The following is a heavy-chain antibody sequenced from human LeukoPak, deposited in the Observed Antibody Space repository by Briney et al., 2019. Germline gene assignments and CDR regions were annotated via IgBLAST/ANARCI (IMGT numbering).Heavy chain of an antibody. CDR1: GYTFTSYG. CDR3: ARGDTAMVTIWFDP. J-gene: IGHJ5*02. CDR2: INPNSGGT. V-gene: IGHV1-2*02. D-gene: IGHD5-18*01. Sequence: ASVKVSCKASGYTFTSYGISWVRQAPGQGLEWMGWINPNSGGTNYAQKFQGRVTMTRDTSISTAYMELSRLRSDDTAVYYCARGDTAMVTIWFDPWGQGTLVTVSS.